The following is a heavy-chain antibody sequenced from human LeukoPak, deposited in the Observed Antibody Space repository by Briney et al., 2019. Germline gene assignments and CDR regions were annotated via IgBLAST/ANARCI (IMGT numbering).Heavy chain of an antibody. CDR2: IYYSGST. J-gene: IGHJ4*02. Sequence: SETLSLTCTVSGGSISSTSYYWGWIRQPPGKGLEWIGSIYYSGSTYYNPSLKSRVTISVDTSKNQFSLKVSSLTAADTPLYYCARVYDWNEDFYDYWGQGTLVKVSS. CDR1: GGSISSTSYY. V-gene: IGHV4-39*01. CDR3: ARVYDWNEDFYDY. D-gene: IGHD1-20*01.